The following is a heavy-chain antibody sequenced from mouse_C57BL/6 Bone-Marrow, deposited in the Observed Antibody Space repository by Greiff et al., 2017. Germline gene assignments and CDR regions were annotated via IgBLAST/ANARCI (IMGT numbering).Heavy chain of an antibody. CDR2: INSDGGST. CDR3: ARQIHITTVAARFAY. Sequence: EVKVEESGGGLVQPGESLKLSCESNEYEFPSHDMSWVRKTPEKRLELVAAINSDGGSTYYPDTMERRFIISRDNTKKTLYLQMSSLRSEDTALYYCARQIHITTVAARFAYWGQGTLVTVSA. J-gene: IGHJ3*01. D-gene: IGHD1-1*01. CDR1: EYEFPSHD. V-gene: IGHV5-2*03.